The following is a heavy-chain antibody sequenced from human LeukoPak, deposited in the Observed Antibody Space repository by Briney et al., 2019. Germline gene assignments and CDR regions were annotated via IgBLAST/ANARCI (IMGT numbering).Heavy chain of an antibody. V-gene: IGHV3-23*01. CDR2: ISGSGGST. D-gene: IGHD2-15*01. CDR3: AKGGSIVVVVAATDY. CDR1: GFTFSIYA. Sequence: GGSLRLSCAASGFTFSIYAMSWVRQAPGKGLEWVSAISGSGGSTYYADSVKGRFTISRDNSKNTLYLQMNSLRAEDTAVYYCAKGGSIVVVVAATDYWGQGTLVTVSS. J-gene: IGHJ4*02.